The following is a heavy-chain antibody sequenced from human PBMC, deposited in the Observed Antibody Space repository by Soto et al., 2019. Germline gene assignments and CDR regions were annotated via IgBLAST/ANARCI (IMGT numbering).Heavy chain of an antibody. J-gene: IGHJ6*02. D-gene: IGHD6-13*01. CDR2: IYSGGTT. CDR3: AGLKSSIWLGNFYYGMDV. V-gene: IGHV3-66*01. Sequence: EVQVVESGGALVQPGGSLRLSCAASGFTVNINYMSWVRQAPGKGLEWVSAIYSGGTTYYEDSLKGRFTITRDNSKNPLYLQNNSLRVEDTAVYYWAGLKSSIWLGNFYYGMDVWGQGTTVTVSS. CDR1: GFTVNINY.